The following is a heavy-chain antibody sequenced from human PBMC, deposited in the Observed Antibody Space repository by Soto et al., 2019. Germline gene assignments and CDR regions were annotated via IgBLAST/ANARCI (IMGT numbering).Heavy chain of an antibody. CDR1: GGSISGCY. CDR3: ARGRYFDWLTVFDY. J-gene: IGHJ4*02. V-gene: IGHV4-34*01. D-gene: IGHD3-9*01. CDR2: INHSGST. Sequence: SETLSLTSTVYGGSISGCYWSWIRQPPGKGLEWIGEINHSGSTNYNPSLKSRVTISVDTSKNQFSLKLSSVTAADTAVYYCARGRYFDWLTVFDYWGQGNLVTVSA.